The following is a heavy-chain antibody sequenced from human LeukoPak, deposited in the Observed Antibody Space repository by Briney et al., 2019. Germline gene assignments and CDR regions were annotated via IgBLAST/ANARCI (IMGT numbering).Heavy chain of an antibody. V-gene: IGHV3-33*06. J-gene: IGHJ4*02. CDR2: IWYDGSNK. D-gene: IGHD4-23*01. CDR3: AKDSRGGNPCGIDY. Sequence: PGRSLRLSCAASVFTFSSYGMHWVRQAPGKGLEWVAVIWYDGSNKYYADSVKGRFTISRDNSKNTLYLQMNSLRAEDTAVYYCAKDSRGGNPCGIDYWGQGTLVTVSS. CDR1: VFTFSSYG.